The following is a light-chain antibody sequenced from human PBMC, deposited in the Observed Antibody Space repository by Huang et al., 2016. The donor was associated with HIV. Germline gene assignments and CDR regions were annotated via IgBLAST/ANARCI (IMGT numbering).Light chain of an antibody. J-gene: IGKJ1*01. V-gene: IGKV3-15*01. CDR1: QSVRVN. CDR2: SAS. CDR3: QQYNNGPPWT. Sequence: EIVMTQSPATLSVTPGEGATLSCRATQSVRVNLAWYQQKPGQAPRLLIHSASTRATGIPVRFSGGGSGTECALTISRLQSEDSAVYYCQQYNNGPPWTFGQGTKVEIK.